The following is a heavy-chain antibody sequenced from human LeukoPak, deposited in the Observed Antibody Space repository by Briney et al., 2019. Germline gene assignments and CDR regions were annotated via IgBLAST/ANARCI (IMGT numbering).Heavy chain of an antibody. J-gene: IGHJ4*02. D-gene: IGHD3-22*01. CDR3: ARAYRGAYYDNSGSFDY. CDR2: ISSSRSPI. Sequence: GGFLRLSCAASGFTFSTYSMNWVRQAPGKGLEWISYISSSRSPIYYADSVKGRFTISRDNAKNSLYLQMNSLRAEDTAVYYCARAYRGAYYDNSGSFDYWGQGTLVTVSS. CDR1: GFTFSTYS. V-gene: IGHV3-48*04.